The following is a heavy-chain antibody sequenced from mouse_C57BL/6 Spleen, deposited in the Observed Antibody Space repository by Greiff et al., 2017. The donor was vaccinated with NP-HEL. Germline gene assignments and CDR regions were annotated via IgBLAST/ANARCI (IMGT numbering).Heavy chain of an antibody. CDR3: ARRVDYDYFDY. D-gene: IGHD2-4*01. CDR1: CYSFTSYY. V-gene: IGHV1-66*01. Sequence: QVQLQQSGPELVKPGASVKISCKASCYSFTSYYIHWVKQRPGQGLECIGWIYPGSGNTKYNEKFKGKATLTADTSSSTAYMQLSSLTSEDSAVYYCARRVDYDYFDYWGQGTTLTVSS. CDR2: IYPGSGNT. J-gene: IGHJ2*01.